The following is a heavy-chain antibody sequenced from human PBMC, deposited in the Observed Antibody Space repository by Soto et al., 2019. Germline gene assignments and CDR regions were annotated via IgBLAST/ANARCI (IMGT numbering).Heavy chain of an antibody. CDR2: IYYSGST. V-gene: IGHV4-59*01. Sequence: KSSETLSLTCTVSGGSMSYYYWSWIRQPPGKGLEWIGYIYYSGSTNYNPSLKSRVTISIDTSKNQFSLKLISVTAADTAVYYCARVGEDRIVTGNWYFDLWSRGSLVTVSS. CDR1: GGSMSYYY. D-gene: IGHD2-21*02. CDR3: ARVGEDRIVTGNWYFDL. J-gene: IGHJ2*01.